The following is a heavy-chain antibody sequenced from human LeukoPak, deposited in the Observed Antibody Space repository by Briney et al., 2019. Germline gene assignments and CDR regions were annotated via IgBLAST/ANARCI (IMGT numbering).Heavy chain of an antibody. V-gene: IGHV1-18*01. CDR1: GYTFTSYG. CDR3: ARDTDYGGYWYFDL. D-gene: IGHD4-23*01. Sequence: ASVKVSCKASGYTFTSYGISWVRQAPGRGLEWMGWIGAYNGNTNYAQKLQGRVTMTTDTSTSTAYMELRSLRSDDTAVYYCARDTDYGGYWYFDLWGRGTLVTVSS. CDR2: IGAYNGNT. J-gene: IGHJ2*01.